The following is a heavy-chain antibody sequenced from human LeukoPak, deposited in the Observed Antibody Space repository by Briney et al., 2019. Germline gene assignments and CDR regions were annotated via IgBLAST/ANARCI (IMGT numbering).Heavy chain of an antibody. CDR1: GGSISSYY. CDR2: IYYSGST. V-gene: IGHV4-59*01. J-gene: IGHJ5*02. CDR3: AREAYYYDSSGPMGGWFDP. Sequence: SETLSLTCTVSGGSISSYYWSWIRQPPGKGLEWIGYIYYSGSTNYNPSLKSRVTISVDTSKNQFSLKLSSVTAADTAVYYCAREAYYYDSSGPMGGWFDPWGQGTLVTVSS. D-gene: IGHD3-22*01.